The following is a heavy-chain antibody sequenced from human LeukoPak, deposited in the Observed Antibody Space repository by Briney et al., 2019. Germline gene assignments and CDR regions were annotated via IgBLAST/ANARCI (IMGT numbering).Heavy chain of an antibody. CDR3: ARGYFDWLGVLNAFDI. J-gene: IGHJ3*02. D-gene: IGHD3-9*01. CDR2: IYYSGST. CDR1: GYSISSGYY. Sequence: SETMSLTCTVSGYSISSGYYWGWIRQPPGKGLEWIGYIYYSGSTNYNPSLKSRVTISVDTSKNQFSLKLSSVTAADTAVYYCARGYFDWLGVLNAFDIWGQGTMVTVSS. V-gene: IGHV4-38-2*02.